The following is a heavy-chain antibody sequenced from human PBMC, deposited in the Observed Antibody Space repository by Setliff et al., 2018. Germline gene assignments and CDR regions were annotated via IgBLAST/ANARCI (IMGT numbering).Heavy chain of an antibody. CDR1: GYTFTDHY. V-gene: IGHV1-2*06. CDR2: INPNNGGT. D-gene: IGHD3-10*01. Sequence: ASVKVSCKASGYTFTDHYLYWVRQAPGQGLECMGRINPNNGGTNYAQKFQGRVTLTRDTSISTAYMELSRLRSDDTAVYYCARVGSLAPLYYGNYWGQGTLVTVSS. J-gene: IGHJ4*02. CDR3: ARVGSLAPLYYGNY.